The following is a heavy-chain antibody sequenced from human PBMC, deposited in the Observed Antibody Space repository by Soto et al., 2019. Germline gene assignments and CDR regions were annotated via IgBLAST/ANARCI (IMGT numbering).Heavy chain of an antibody. Sequence: ASVKVSCKASGFTFTSSAVQWVRQARGQRLEWIGWIVVGSGNTNYAQKFQERVTITRDMSTSTAYMELSSLRSEDTAVYYCAADGAYYYDSSGYHGDYGMDVWGQGTTVTVSS. CDR3: AADGAYYYDSSGYHGDYGMDV. D-gene: IGHD3-22*01. CDR1: GFTFTSSA. CDR2: IVVGSGNT. V-gene: IGHV1-58*01. J-gene: IGHJ6*02.